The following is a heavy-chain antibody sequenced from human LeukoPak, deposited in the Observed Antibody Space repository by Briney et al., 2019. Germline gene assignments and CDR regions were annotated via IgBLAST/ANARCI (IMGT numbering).Heavy chain of an antibody. V-gene: IGHV4-34*01. Sequence: PSETLSLTCGVYGGSLSGYYWSWIRQPPGKGLDWIGDINHSGRTNNNPSLKSRVTISVDTSKNQFSLKLSSVTAADTAVYYCARRLHYYDSSGPDYWGQGTLVTVSS. CDR2: INHSGRT. J-gene: IGHJ4*02. CDR3: ARRLHYYDSSGPDY. D-gene: IGHD3-22*01. CDR1: GGSLSGYY.